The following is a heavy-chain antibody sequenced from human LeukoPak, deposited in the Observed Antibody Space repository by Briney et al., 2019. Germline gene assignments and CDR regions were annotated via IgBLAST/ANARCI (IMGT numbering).Heavy chain of an antibody. CDR1: GGSISSYY. D-gene: IGHD1-26*01. CDR3: ARGPASRGSYPPRYFDY. J-gene: IGHJ4*02. V-gene: IGHV4-4*07. Sequence: SETLSLTCTVSGGSISSYYWSWIRQPAGKGLEWIGRIYTSGSTNYNPSLKSRVTMSVDTSKNQFSLKLSSVTAADTAVYYCARGPASRGSYPPRYFDYWGQGTLVTVSS. CDR2: IYTSGST.